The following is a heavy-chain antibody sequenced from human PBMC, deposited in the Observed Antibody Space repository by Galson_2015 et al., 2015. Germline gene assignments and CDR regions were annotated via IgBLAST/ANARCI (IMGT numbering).Heavy chain of an antibody. D-gene: IGHD2/OR15-2a*01. Sequence: CKASGYIFTSYTVHWVRQAPGQSLEWVGWGNPANGNGDISATFQGRVSISSDTFADTVYMELRDLRPEDTAVYFCARFFPLYFALDAWGQGTPVTVSS. CDR2: GNPANGNG. CDR1: GYIFTSYT. J-gene: IGHJ6*02. CDR3: ARFFPLYFALDA. V-gene: IGHV1-3*01.